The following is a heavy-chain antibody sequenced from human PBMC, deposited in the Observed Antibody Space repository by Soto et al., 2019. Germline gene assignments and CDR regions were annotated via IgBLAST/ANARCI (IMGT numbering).Heavy chain of an antibody. D-gene: IGHD2-15*01. CDR2: IKEDGSEK. CDR1: GFTFSNYW. Sequence: EVQLVESGGGLVQPGGSLRLSCAASGFTFSNYWMTWVRQAPGKGLEWVANIKEDGSEKHYVDSVKGRLTISRDNAKNSLYLQMNSLRVEDTAVYFCSRDVVVGAKALNYWGQGALDTVSS. J-gene: IGHJ4*02. V-gene: IGHV3-7*01. CDR3: SRDVVVGAKALNY.